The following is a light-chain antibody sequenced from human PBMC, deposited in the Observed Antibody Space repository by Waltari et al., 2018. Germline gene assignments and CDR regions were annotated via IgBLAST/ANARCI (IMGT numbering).Light chain of an antibody. Sequence: DIQMTQSPSSLSPSVVDRVTITCQASQDISHYLNWYQQKPGKAPKLLIYDASNLETGVPSRFSGSGSGTDFTFTISSLQPEDIATYYCQQYDNPLFTFGPGTKVDIK. V-gene: IGKV1-33*01. CDR2: DAS. CDR3: QQYDNPLFT. J-gene: IGKJ3*01. CDR1: QDISHY.